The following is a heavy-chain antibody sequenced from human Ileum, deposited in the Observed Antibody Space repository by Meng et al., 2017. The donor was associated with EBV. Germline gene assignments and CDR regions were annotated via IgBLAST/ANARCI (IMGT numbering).Heavy chain of an antibody. D-gene: IGHD2-21*02. V-gene: IGHV4-61*08. Sequence: RPRTGSPSDPLSLTLSVSNGSVSSYGYNWTWIRQPPGKGLQWIGSMSYTGSTNYKSTLKSRVTISVDKSKNQFSLKLSSVTAADTAVYYCARERGGGDRGIQWGQGTLVTVSS. CDR2: MSYTGST. J-gene: IGHJ4*02. CDR1: NGSVSSYGYN. CDR3: ARERGGGDRGIQ.